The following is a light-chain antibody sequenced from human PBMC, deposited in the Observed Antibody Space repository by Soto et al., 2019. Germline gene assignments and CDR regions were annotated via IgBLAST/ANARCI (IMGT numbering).Light chain of an antibody. CDR1: QSVSSS. CDR2: GAS. CDR3: QQYGSSPWT. J-gene: IGKJ1*01. V-gene: IGKV3-15*01. Sequence: EIMMTQSPATLSVSPGERATLSCRASQSVSSSLAWYQQKPGQAPRLLIYGASTRATGIPARFSGSGSGTEFTLTINSLQSEDFAVYYCQQYGSSPWTFGQGTKVDIK.